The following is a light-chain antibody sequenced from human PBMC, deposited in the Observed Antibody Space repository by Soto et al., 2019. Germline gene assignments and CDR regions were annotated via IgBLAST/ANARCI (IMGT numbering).Light chain of an antibody. CDR3: QQSDSTPYT. J-gene: IGKJ2*01. Sequence: EIVLTQSPAPLSLSPGERATLSCRASQSVSTYLAWYQQKPGQAPRLLIYDASNRATGIPARFSGSGSGTDFTLTISSLQPEDFATYYCQQSDSTPYTFGQGTKLEIK. V-gene: IGKV3-11*01. CDR1: QSVSTY. CDR2: DAS.